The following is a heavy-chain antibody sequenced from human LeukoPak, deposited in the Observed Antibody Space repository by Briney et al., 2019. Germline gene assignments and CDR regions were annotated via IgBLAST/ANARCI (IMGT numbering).Heavy chain of an antibody. D-gene: IGHD2-2*01. CDR3: AKDQGQAVVPRRFDY. CDR2: IYYSGGNT. V-gene: IGHV3-23*01. Sequence: PGGSLRLSCEASGFMFSNFAMSWVRQAPGKGLEWVSTIYYSGGNTYSADSVKGRFTISRDNAKNTLYLQMNSLRAEDTAVYYCAKDQGQAVVPRRFDYWGQGTLVTVSS. J-gene: IGHJ4*02. CDR1: GFMFSNFA.